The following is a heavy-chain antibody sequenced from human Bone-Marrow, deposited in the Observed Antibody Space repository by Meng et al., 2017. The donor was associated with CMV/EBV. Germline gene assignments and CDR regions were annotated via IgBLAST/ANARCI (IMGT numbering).Heavy chain of an antibody. J-gene: IGHJ6*02. V-gene: IGHV1-69*02. D-gene: IGHD1-7*01. CDR2: IIPILGIA. Sequence: SVKVSCKASGGTFSSYTISWVRQAPGQGLEWMGRIIPILGIANYAQKFQGRVTITADKSTSTAYMELSSLRSEDTAVYYCARNGITGTTMRSYYYYYGMDVWGQGTTVTVSS. CDR3: ARNGITGTTMRSYYYYYGMDV. CDR1: GGTFSSYT.